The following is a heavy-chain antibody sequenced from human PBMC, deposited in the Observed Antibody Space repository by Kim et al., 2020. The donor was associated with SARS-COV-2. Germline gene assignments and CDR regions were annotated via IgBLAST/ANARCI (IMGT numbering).Heavy chain of an antibody. Sequence: SETLSLTCTVSGGSISSYYWNWIRQPPGKGLEWIGYIYYSGITNHNPSLKSRVTISVDTSKNQFSLKLSSVTAADTAVYYCARDTAMGFGTTGFDYWGQGTLVTVSS. CDR1: GGSISSYY. CDR2: IYYSGIT. CDR3: ARDTAMGFGTTGFDY. J-gene: IGHJ4*02. V-gene: IGHV4-59*13. D-gene: IGHD5-18*01.